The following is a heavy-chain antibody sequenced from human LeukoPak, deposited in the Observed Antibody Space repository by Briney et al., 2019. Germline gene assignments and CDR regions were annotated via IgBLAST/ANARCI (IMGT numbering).Heavy chain of an antibody. J-gene: IGHJ5*02. D-gene: IGHD3-10*01. CDR3: ARLGSAVRGVRLDP. Sequence: SETLSLTCTVSGGSTSSSSYYWGWIRQPPGKGLEWIGSIYYSGSTYYNPSLKSRVTISVDTSKNQFSLKLSSVTAADTAVYYCARLGSAVRGVRLDPWSQGTLVTVSS. CDR2: IYYSGST. V-gene: IGHV4-39*01. CDR1: GGSTSSSSYY.